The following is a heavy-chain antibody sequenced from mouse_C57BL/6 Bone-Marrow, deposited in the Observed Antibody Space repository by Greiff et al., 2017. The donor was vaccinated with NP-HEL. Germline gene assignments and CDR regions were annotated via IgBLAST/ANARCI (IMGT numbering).Heavy chain of an antibody. D-gene: IGHD4-1*01. CDR1: GYAFSSSW. J-gene: IGHJ2*01. CDR3: ARLNWFDY. V-gene: IGHV1-82*01. Sequence: VQPQQSGPELVKPGASVKISCKASGYAFSSSWMNWVKQRPGKGLEWIGRIYPGDGDTNYNGKFKGKATLTADKSSSTAYMQLSSLTSEDSAVYFCARLNWFDYWGQGTTLTVSS. CDR2: IYPGDGDT.